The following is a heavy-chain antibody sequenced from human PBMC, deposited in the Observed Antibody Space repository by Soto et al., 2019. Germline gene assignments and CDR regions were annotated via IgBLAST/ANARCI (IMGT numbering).Heavy chain of an antibody. D-gene: IGHD4-4*01. CDR1: WVSLSTSGVG. CDR2: IYWDDDK. J-gene: IGHJ5*02. CDR3: AHSVAHRRQGSTYYGADP. V-gene: IGHV2-5*02. Sequence: SGPTLVNPTQTLTLTCTFSWVSLSTSGVGVGWIRQPPGKALEWLALIYWDDDKRYSPSLKNRLTITKDTSKNQVVLTMTNMDPVDTATYYCAHSVAHRRQGSTYYGADPWGQGILVTVS.